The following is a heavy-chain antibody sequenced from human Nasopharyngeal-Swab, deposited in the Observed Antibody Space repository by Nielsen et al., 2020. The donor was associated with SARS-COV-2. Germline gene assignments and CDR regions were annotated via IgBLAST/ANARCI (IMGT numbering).Heavy chain of an antibody. J-gene: IGHJ4*02. CDR3: ARDRRDVDNQ. CDR2: MYVGGDI. V-gene: IGHV3-53*01. Sequence: GGSLRLSCAASGFDVSGNYMSWFRQAPGKGLEWVSVMYVGGDIYYADSVKGRFTISRDSSKNTLYLQMSSLRVEDTALYYCARDRRDVDNQWGQGTLVTVSS. CDR1: GFDVSGNY. D-gene: IGHD5-24*01.